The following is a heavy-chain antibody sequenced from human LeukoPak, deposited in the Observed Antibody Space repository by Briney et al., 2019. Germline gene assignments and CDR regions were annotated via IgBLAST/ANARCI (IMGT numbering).Heavy chain of an antibody. Sequence: KPSETLSLTCAVSSYSISSGSYWGWIRPSPGKGLEWVGIIFHSGNSYYNPSLKSRLTMSVDTSKNQFSLKLTSVTAADTALYYCARVTYVDDMLYQYFDYWGQGILVTVSS. CDR1: SYSISSGSY. J-gene: IGHJ4*02. D-gene: IGHD4-17*01. CDR3: ARVTYVDDMLYQYFDY. CDR2: IFHSGNS. V-gene: IGHV4-38-2*01.